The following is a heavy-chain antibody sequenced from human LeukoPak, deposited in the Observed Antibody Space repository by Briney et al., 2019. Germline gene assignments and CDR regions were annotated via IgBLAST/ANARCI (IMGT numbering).Heavy chain of an antibody. Sequence: GGTLRLSCAASGFTFSSHGMSWVRQAPGKGLEWVSTISGSGDYTYYADSAKGRFTISRDNAKNSLYLQMNSLRAEDTAVYYCARDPYSGGYGNYYYYFMDVWGKGTTVTISS. CDR3: ARDPYSGGYGNYYYYFMDV. CDR2: ISGSGDYT. V-gene: IGHV3-21*01. J-gene: IGHJ6*03. CDR1: GFTFSSHG. D-gene: IGHD1-26*01.